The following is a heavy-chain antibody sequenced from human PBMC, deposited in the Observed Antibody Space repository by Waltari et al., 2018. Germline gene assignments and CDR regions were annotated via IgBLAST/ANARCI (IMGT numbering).Heavy chain of an antibody. D-gene: IGHD3-22*01. CDR2: IRDSGVIT. J-gene: IGHJ4*02. CDR3: ARHLYSIDYLELAK. Sequence: EEHMLESGGALSQPGGSLRLPCAASGFNFIRYDMSWVRQAPGKVLEWVSGIRDSGVITKYADSVKGRFTVSRDNSKNTVFLHLNSLRAEDTAIYYCARHLYSIDYLELAKWGQGTLVTVSS. V-gene: IGHV3-23*01. CDR1: GFNFIRYD.